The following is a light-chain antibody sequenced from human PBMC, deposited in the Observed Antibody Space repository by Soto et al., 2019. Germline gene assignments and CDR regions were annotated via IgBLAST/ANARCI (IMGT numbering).Light chain of an antibody. CDR2: AAS. Sequence: DIQMTQSPSSLSASVGDRVTVTCRASQSITTYLNWYQQKPGKAPKLLIYAASNLKSGVPSRFSGSGSGTDFILTISSLQPEDFVTYSCQQSFTTPWTFGQGTKVEVK. V-gene: IGKV1-39*01. CDR3: QQSFTTPWT. CDR1: QSITTY. J-gene: IGKJ1*01.